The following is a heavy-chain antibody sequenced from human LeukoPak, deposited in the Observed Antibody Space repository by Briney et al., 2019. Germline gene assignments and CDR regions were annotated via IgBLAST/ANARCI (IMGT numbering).Heavy chain of an antibody. V-gene: IGHV3-23*01. J-gene: IGHJ4*02. D-gene: IGHD2-2*01. CDR3: AKDPGVVPAHYFDY. CDR1: GFAFGSYA. Sequence: GGSLRLSCAASGFAFGSYAMSWVRQAPGKGLEWVSAISGSGGSTNYADSVKGRFTISRDNSKNTLYLQMNSLRAEDTAVYYCAKDPGVVPAHYFDYWGQGILVTVSS. CDR2: ISGSGGST.